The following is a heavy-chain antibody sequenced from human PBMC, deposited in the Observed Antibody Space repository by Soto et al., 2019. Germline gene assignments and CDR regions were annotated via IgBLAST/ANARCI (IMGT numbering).Heavy chain of an antibody. CDR2: ISWNSDNL. CDR1: GFKFDDYA. Sequence: PGGSLRRSCAASGFKFDDYAMHWVRQVPGKGLEWVSGISWNSDNLKYADSVKGRFTISRDNARKSLYLQMNSLRPEDTALYYCAGGDYYFHHWGQGTLVTVS. J-gene: IGHJ4*02. CDR3: AGGDYYFHH. V-gene: IGHV3-9*01. D-gene: IGHD4-17*01.